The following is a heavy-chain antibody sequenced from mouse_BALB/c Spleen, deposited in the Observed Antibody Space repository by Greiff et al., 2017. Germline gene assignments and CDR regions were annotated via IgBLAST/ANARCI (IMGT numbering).Heavy chain of an antibody. J-gene: IGHJ3*01. V-gene: IGHV5-9-4*01. CDR3: ASKLGFAY. D-gene: IGHD4-1*01. Sequence: VESGGGLVKPGGPLKLSCAASGFTFCSYAMSWVRQSPEKRLEWVAEISSGGSYTYYPDTVTGRFTITRDNAKNTLYLEMSSLRSEDTAMYYCASKLGFAYWGQGTLVTVSA. CDR1: GFTFCSYA. CDR2: ISSGGSYT.